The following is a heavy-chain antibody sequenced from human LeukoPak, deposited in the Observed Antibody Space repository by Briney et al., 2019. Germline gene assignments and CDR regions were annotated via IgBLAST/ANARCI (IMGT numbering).Heavy chain of an antibody. D-gene: IGHD3-9*01. CDR2: INAKSGGT. CDR3: AGADWAAGVAFDY. CDR1: GYTFTGYY. Sequence: ASVKVSCKASGYTFTGYYMYWVRQAPGQGLEWMGWINAKSGGTNFAQNFQGRVTMTRDTSITTAYMELTSLRSDDTAVYYCAGADWAAGVAFDYWGQGTLVTVSS. J-gene: IGHJ4*02. V-gene: IGHV1-2*02.